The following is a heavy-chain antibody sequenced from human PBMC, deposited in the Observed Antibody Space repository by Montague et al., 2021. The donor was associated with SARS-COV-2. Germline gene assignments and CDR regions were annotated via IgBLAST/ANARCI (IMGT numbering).Heavy chain of an antibody. CDR2: IYSDGSST. V-gene: IGHV3-23*03. CDR1: GFTFNNYA. CDR3: TKGGRNFYELDGFDS. Sequence: SLRLSCAASGFTFNNYAMTWVRQAPGKGLEWVSIIYSDGSSTYYAASVKGRFTISRDNSKNTLYLQMNSLRAEDTAVYSCTKGGRNFYELDGFDSWGQGTPVTVSS. D-gene: IGHD3-3*01. J-gene: IGHJ4*02.